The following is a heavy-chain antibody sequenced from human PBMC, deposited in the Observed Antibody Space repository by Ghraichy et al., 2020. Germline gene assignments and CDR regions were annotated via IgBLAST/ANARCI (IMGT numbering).Heavy chain of an antibody. CDR3: ARDWGYYYYYGMDV. J-gene: IGHJ6*02. Sequence: GGSLRLSCAASGFTFSSYSMNWVRQAPGKGLEWVSSISSSSSYIYYADSVKGRFTISRDNAKNSLCLQMNSLRAEDTAVYYCARDWGYYYYYGMDVWGQGTTVTVSS. CDR2: ISSSSSYI. CDR1: GFTFSSYS. V-gene: IGHV3-21*01. D-gene: IGHD3-16*01.